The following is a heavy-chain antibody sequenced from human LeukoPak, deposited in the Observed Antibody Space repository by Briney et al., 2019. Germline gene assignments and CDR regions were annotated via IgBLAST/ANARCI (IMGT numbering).Heavy chain of an antibody. J-gene: IGHJ4*02. CDR3: ARDDYSGSYRPFDY. Sequence: ASVKVSCKASGYTFTGYFLHWVRQAPGQGLEWTGWINPNSGGTTYAQNFQGRVTMTRDTSISTAYMELSRLRSDDTAVYYCARDDYSGSYRPFDYWGQGTLVTVSS. CDR1: GYTFTGYF. D-gene: IGHD1-26*01. V-gene: IGHV1-2*02. CDR2: INPNSGGT.